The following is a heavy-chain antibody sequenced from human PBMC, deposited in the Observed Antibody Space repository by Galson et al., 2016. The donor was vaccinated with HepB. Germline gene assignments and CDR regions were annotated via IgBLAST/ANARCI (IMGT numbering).Heavy chain of an antibody. CDR2: IYYTGTT. D-gene: IGHD5-18*01. V-gene: IGHV4-59*11. J-gene: IGHJ4*02. CDR3: AREIDGAMVLPY. Sequence: ETLSLTCTVSGGYINSHYWSWIRQSPGKGLEWIGLIYYTGTTNYNPSLQSRVTISVDTSKSQFSLKLRSVTAADTAVYYCAREIDGAMVLPYWGQGTLVTVSS. CDR1: GGYINSHY.